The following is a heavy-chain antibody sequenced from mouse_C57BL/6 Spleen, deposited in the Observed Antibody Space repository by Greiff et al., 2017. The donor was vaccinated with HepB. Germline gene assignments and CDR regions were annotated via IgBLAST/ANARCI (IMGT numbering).Heavy chain of an antibody. D-gene: IGHD1-1*01. CDR3: ARHAYYYGSSEYYFDY. CDR2: FYPGSGSI. CDR1: GYTFTEYT. J-gene: IGHJ2*01. V-gene: IGHV1-62-2*01. Sequence: VKLQESGAELVKPGASVKLSCKASGYTFTEYTIHWVKQRSGQGLEWIGWFYPGSGSIKYNEKFKDKATLTADKSSSTVYMELSRLTSEDSAVYFCARHAYYYGSSEYYFDYWGQGTTLTVSS.